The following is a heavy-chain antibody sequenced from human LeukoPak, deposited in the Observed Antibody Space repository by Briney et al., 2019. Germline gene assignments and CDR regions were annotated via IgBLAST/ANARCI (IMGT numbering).Heavy chain of an antibody. CDR2: IYSDGKT. J-gene: IGHJ4*02. CDR3: ANRMTF. V-gene: IGHV3-53*04. CDR1: GVTVSRDC. D-gene: IGHD1-14*01. Sequence: GGSLRLSCAASGVTVSRDCMSWVRQAPGKGLEWVSVIYSDGKTYYADSVKGRFNISRHNSKNTLFLQMDSLRTEDTAIYYCANRMTFGGQGTLVTVSS.